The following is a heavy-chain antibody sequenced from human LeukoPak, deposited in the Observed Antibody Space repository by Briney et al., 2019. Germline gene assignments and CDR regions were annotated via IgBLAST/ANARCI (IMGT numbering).Heavy chain of an antibody. CDR1: GDSISSSSYY. J-gene: IGHJ3*01. CDR3: ARRGSSGYTSLGPFDF. D-gene: IGHD5-12*01. Sequence: PSGTLSLTCTVSGDSISSSSYYWAWIRQPPGKGLEWIGSIDYSGTSYYHPSLKTRVSISVDTPKNQFSLKLSSVTATETAFYFCARRGSSGYTSLGPFDFWGQGTMVTVSS. V-gene: IGHV4-39*01. CDR2: IDYSGTS.